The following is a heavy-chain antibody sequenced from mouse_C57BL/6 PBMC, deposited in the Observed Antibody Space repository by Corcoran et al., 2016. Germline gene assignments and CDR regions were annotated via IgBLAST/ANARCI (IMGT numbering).Heavy chain of an antibody. CDR3: ARQFLNY. CDR1: GYTFTTYG. Sequence: QIQLVQSGPELKKPGETVKISCKASGYTFTTYGMSWVKQAPGKGLKWMGWINTYSGVPTYADDFKGRFAFSLETSASTAYLQINNLKNEDTATYFCARQFLNYWGQGTTLTVSS. J-gene: IGHJ2*01. CDR2: INTYSGVP. V-gene: IGHV9-3*01.